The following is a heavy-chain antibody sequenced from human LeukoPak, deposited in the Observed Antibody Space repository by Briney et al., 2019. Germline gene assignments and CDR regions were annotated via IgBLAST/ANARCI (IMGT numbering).Heavy chain of an antibody. Sequence: PVASVKVSCKASGYTFTGYYMHWVRQAPGQGLEWMGWINPNSGGTNYAQKFQGRVTMTRDTSISTAYVELSRLRSDDTAVYYCARAYYDILTGYSSSFDYWGQGTLVTVSS. J-gene: IGHJ4*02. D-gene: IGHD3-9*01. CDR1: GYTFTGYY. CDR3: ARAYYDILTGYSSSFDY. V-gene: IGHV1-2*02. CDR2: INPNSGGT.